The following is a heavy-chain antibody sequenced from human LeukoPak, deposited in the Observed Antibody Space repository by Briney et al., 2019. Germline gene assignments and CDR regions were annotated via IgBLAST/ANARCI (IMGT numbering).Heavy chain of an antibody. CDR2: INCESGGT. Sequence: GASVKVSCKASGYTFTDRHIHWVRQAPGQGLEWMGWINCESGGTNYAQNFQGRVTLTRDASISTVYMEVNRLISDDTAVFYCAYRGDTYAYDHWGQGTLVTVYS. D-gene: IGHD5-18*01. CDR3: AYRGDTYAYDH. CDR1: GYTFTDRH. J-gene: IGHJ4*02. V-gene: IGHV1-2*02.